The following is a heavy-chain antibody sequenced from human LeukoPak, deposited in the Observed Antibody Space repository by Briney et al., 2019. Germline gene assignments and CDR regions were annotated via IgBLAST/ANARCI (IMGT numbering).Heavy chain of an antibody. Sequence: GGSLRPSCAASGFTFSSYSMNWVRQAPGKGLEWVSSISSSSSYIYYADSVKGRFTISRDNAKNSLYLQMNSLRAEDTAVYYCARDRNGDYQRDYDAFDIWGQGTMVTVSS. J-gene: IGHJ3*02. D-gene: IGHD4-17*01. CDR2: ISSSSSYI. V-gene: IGHV3-21*01. CDR3: ARDRNGDYQRDYDAFDI. CDR1: GFTFSSYS.